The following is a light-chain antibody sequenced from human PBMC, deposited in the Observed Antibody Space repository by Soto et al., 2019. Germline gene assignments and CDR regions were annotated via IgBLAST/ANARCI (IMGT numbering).Light chain of an antibody. V-gene: IGKV3-15*01. J-gene: IGKJ2*01. CDR3: QHYNNWPPYT. CDR1: QSVSSN. Sequence: EIVMTQSPATLSVSPGERATLFCRASQSVSSNLAWYQQKPGQAPRLLIYGASTRATGIPARFSGSGSGTEFTLTISSLQSEDFAVYYCQHYNNWPPYTLGQGTKLEIK. CDR2: GAS.